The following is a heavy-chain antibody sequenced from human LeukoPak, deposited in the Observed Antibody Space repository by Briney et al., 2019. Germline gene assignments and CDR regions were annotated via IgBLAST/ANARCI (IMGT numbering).Heavy chain of an antibody. Sequence: SETLSLTCTVSGGSISSYYWGRIRQPPGKGLEWIGSIYHSGSTYYNPSLKSRVTISVDTSKNQFSLKLSSVTAADTAVYYCAITQGLYDFWSGYYGYWGQGTLVTVSS. J-gene: IGHJ4*02. V-gene: IGHV4-38-2*02. CDR1: GGSISSYY. D-gene: IGHD3-3*01. CDR2: IYHSGST. CDR3: AITQGLYDFWSGYYGY.